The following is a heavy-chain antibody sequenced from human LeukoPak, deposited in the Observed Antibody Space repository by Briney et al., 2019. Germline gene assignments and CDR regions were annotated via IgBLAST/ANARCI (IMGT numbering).Heavy chain of an antibody. V-gene: IGHV1-18*01. Sequence: GASVKVSCKASGYIFTNYGINWVRQAPGQGLEWMGWISAYNGNTKYTQKLQDRVTMTTDSSTSTAYMELKTLRSDDTAVYVCARAGYSRFVDDLDYWGQGTLVIVSS. CDR3: ARAGYSRFVDDLDY. CDR2: ISAYNGNT. D-gene: IGHD1-26*01. CDR1: GYIFTNYG. J-gene: IGHJ4*02.